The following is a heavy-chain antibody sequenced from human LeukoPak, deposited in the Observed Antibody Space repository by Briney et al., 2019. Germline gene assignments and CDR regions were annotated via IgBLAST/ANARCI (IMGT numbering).Heavy chain of an antibody. Sequence: SETLSLTCTVSGGSISNYYWSWIRQSPGKGLEWIGYIYYSGSTNYNPSLKSRVTISVDTSKNQFSLKLSSVTAADTAVYYCARDRGPDSQYAFDIWGQGTMVTVSS. J-gene: IGHJ3*02. D-gene: IGHD3-10*01. CDR1: GGSISNYY. CDR2: IYYSGST. CDR3: ARDRGPDSQYAFDI. V-gene: IGHV4-59*01.